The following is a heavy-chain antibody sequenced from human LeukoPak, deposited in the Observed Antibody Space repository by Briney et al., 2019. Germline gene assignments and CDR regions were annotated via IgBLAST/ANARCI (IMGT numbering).Heavy chain of an antibody. J-gene: IGHJ5*02. Sequence: PSETLSLTCAVYGGSFSGYYWSWIRQPPGKGLEWIGEINHGGSTNYNPSLKSRVTISVDTSKNQFSLKLSSVTAADTAVYYCARVRKNRITIFGVVLNNNWFDPWGQGTLVTVSS. CDR1: GGSFSGYY. CDR2: INHGGST. D-gene: IGHD3-3*01. V-gene: IGHV4-34*01. CDR3: ARVRKNRITIFGVVLNNNWFDP.